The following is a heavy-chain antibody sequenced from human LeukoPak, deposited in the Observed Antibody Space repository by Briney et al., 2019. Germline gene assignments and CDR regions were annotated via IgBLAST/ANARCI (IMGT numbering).Heavy chain of an antibody. CDR3: AREDSSGFDY. D-gene: IGHD6-19*01. J-gene: IGHJ4*02. V-gene: IGHV1-18*01. CDR2: ISAYNGNT. CDR1: GYTFTSYG. Sequence: SVTLSCTASGYTFTSYGINWVRLAPGQGLEWMGWISAYNGNTNYPQNLQGRVTMTTDTSTSTAYMELRSLRSDDTAVYYCAREDSSGFDYWGQGPVATVTS.